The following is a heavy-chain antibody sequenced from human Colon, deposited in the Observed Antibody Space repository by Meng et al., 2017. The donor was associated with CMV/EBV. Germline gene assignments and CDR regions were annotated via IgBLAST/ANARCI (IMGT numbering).Heavy chain of an antibody. CDR2: LYYSPIT. J-gene: IGHJ4*02. CDR3: ARASSSGWYDY. CDR1: RGSVSSGSYY. D-gene: IGHD6-19*01. Sequence: VSRGSVSSGSYYWICLRHPPGKILELLGYLYYSPITNYHPSLKSRVTISVDTSKNQFSLKLSSLTAADTAVYYCARASSSGWYDYWGQGTLVTVSS. V-gene: IGHV4-61*01.